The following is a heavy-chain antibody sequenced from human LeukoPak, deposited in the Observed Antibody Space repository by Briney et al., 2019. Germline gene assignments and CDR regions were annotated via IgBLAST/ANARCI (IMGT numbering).Heavy chain of an antibody. CDR3: ARERGYGDYVDY. CDR1: GLTFSSYW. CDR2: IKQDGSEK. V-gene: IGHV3-7*01. D-gene: IGHD4-17*01. J-gene: IGHJ4*02. Sequence: GGSLRLSCAASGLTFSSYWMSWVRQAPGKGLEWVANIKQDGSEKYYVDSVKGRFTISRDNAKNSLYLQMNSLRAEDTAVYYCARERGYGDYVDYWGQGTLVTVSS.